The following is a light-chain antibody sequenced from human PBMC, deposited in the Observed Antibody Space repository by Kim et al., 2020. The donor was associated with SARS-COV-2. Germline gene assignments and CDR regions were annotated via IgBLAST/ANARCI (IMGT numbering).Light chain of an antibody. J-gene: IGKJ2*01. CDR2: DAS. Sequence: DIQMTQSPSSLSASVGDRVTITCQASQDISSYLNWYQQKPGKAPKLLIYDASNLETGVPSRFSGSGSGTDFTFTISSLQPEDIATYYCQQYDNLPRTFGQGTKLEI. V-gene: IGKV1-33*01. CDR3: QQYDNLPRT. CDR1: QDISSY.